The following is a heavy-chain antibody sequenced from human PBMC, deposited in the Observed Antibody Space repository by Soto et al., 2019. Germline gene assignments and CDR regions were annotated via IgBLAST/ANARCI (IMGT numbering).Heavy chain of an antibody. V-gene: IGHV4-30-4*01. CDR1: GGSISGDYY. D-gene: IGHD3-22*01. CDR3: AREPYDITGNRIDS. Sequence: VQLQESGPRLVEPSQTLSLTCTVSGGSISGDYYWNWFPQAPGKGLEWIGYVYHTGSTYHNPSLKSRGSISVDTSNNQFSLKLSSVTAADTAVYFCAREPYDITGNRIDSWGQGIPVTVSS. J-gene: IGHJ5*01. CDR2: VYHTGST.